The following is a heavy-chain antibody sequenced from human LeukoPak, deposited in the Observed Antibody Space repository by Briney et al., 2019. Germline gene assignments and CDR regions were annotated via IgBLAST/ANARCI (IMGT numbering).Heavy chain of an antibody. J-gene: IGHJ4*02. V-gene: IGHV3-23*01. Sequence: PGGSLRLSCAASGFTFSSYAMSWVRQAPGKGLEWVSAISGSGGSTYYADSVKGRFTISRDNSKNTLYLQMNSLRAEDTAVYYCARVPEKYGDYGFLLDWGQGTLVTVSS. CDR3: ARVPEKYGDYGFLLD. D-gene: IGHD4-17*01. CDR1: GFTFSSYA. CDR2: ISGSGGST.